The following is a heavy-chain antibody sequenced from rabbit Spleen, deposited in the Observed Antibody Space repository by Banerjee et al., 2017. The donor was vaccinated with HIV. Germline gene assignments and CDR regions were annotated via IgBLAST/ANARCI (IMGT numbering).Heavy chain of an antibody. CDR3: ARDLIGIIGWNFYL. CDR1: GFSFNSGYD. CDR2: INTYTGKS. D-gene: IGHD1-1*01. V-gene: IGHV1S40*01. J-gene: IGHJ4*01. Sequence: QSLEESGGGLVKPGASLTLTCKASGFSFNSGYDMCWVRQAPGKGLEWIACINTYTGKSAYASWATGRFTISRTSSITVTLQMTSLTAADTATYFCARDLIGIIGWNFYLWGQGTLVTVS.